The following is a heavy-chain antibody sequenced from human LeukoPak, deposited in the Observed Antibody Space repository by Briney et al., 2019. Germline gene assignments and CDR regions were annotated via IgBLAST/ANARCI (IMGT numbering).Heavy chain of an antibody. Sequence: SGPTLVNPTQTLTLTCTFSGFSLSTTGEGVGWLRQPPGKALEWLALIYWGDDKRYSPSLKSRLTIAKDTSKNQVVLTMTNMDPVDTATYYCAHKGYIAAPVWGQGTLVTVSS. V-gene: IGHV2-5*02. CDR2: IYWGDDK. CDR3: AHKGYIAAPV. J-gene: IGHJ4*02. CDR1: GFSLSTTGEG. D-gene: IGHD6-6*01.